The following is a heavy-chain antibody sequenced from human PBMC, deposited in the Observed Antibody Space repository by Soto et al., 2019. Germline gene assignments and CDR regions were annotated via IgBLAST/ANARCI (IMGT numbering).Heavy chain of an antibody. V-gene: IGHV1-69*06. CDR1: GGTFKNYA. J-gene: IGHJ4*02. CDR3: ARGPPRRDGYNTN. CDR2: IIPISDTP. D-gene: IGHD2-8*01. Sequence: QVQLVQSGAEVKKPGSSVKVSCKASGGTFKNYAIRWVRQAPGQGLEWMGGIIPISDTPDYAQKFQGRVTITADKSRTIVYMELSSLRSEDTAVYYCARGPPRRDGYNTNWGQGTLVTVSS.